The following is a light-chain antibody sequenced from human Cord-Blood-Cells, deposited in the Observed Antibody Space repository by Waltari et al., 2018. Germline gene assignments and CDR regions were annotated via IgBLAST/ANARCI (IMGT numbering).Light chain of an antibody. CDR3: QQSYSTLRT. CDR1: QSISSY. Sequence: DIQMTQSPSSLSASVGDRVTITCRASQSISSYLNWYQQKPGKPPKLLICAAASLQSGVPSRFSGSGSGTDFTLTISSLQPEDFATYYCQQSYSTLRTFGQGTKVEIK. CDR2: AAA. J-gene: IGKJ1*01. V-gene: IGKV1-39*01.